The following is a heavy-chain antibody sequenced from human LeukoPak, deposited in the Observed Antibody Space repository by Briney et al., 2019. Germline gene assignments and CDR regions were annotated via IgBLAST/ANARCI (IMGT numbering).Heavy chain of an antibody. J-gene: IGHJ4*02. CDR1: GFTLSSYS. V-gene: IGHV3-21*01. Sequence: GGSLRLSCAASGFTLSSYSMNWVRQAPGKGLEWVSSINRSGSHTFYADSVKGRFTISRDNAKNSLLLQMNSLRVEDTAVYYCARVLRRGGPWDYWGQGTLVTVSS. CDR3: ARVLRRGGPWDY. CDR2: INRSGSHT. D-gene: IGHD4-17*01.